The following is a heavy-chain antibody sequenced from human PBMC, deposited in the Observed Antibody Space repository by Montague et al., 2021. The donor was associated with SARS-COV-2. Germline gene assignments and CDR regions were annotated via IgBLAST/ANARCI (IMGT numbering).Heavy chain of an antibody. J-gene: IGHJ5*02. CDR1: GGSISSYY. Sequence: ETLSLTCTVSGGSISSYYWSWIRQPPGKGLEWIGYIYYSGSTNYNPSLRSRVTISVDTSKNQFSLKLSSVTAADTAVYYCARRSLGYCSGGSCYSAFDPWGQGTLVTVSS. CDR2: IYYSGST. CDR3: ARRSLGYCSGGSCYSAFDP. D-gene: IGHD2-15*01. V-gene: IGHV4-59*01.